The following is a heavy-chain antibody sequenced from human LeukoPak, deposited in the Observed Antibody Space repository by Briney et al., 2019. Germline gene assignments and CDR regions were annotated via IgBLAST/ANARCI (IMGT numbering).Heavy chain of an antibody. V-gene: IGHV3-53*01. CDR2: IYSGGST. D-gene: IGHD5-18*01. J-gene: IGHJ6*02. CDR1: GFTFSSYA. Sequence: GGSLRLSCAASGFTFSSYAMSWVRQAPGKGLEWVSAIYSGGSTYYADSVKGRFTISRDNSKNTLYLQMNSLRAEDTAVYYCARGGDTAMVTKDYYYGMDVWDQGTTVTVSS. CDR3: ARGGDTAMVTKDYYYGMDV.